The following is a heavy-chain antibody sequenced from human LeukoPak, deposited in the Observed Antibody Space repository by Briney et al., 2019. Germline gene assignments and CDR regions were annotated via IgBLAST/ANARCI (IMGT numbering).Heavy chain of an antibody. CDR2: IWYDGSNK. D-gene: IGHD3-10*01. CDR1: GFTFSNYG. CDR3: ARSLERDYHGSNYYMNNWFDP. J-gene: IGHJ5*02. Sequence: TGGSLRLSCAPSGFTFSNYGMHWVRQAPGKGLEWVAVIWYDGSNKYYADSVKGRFTISRDNSKNTLYLQMNSLRAEDMAVYYCARSLERDYHGSNYYMNNWFDPWGQGTLVTVSS. V-gene: IGHV3-33*01.